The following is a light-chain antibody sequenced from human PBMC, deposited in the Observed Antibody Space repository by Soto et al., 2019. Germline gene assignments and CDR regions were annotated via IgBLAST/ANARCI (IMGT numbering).Light chain of an antibody. V-gene: IGKV1-39*01. Sequence: DIQMTQSPSSLSASVGDRVTITCRASQSISSYLNWYQQKPGKAPKLLIYAASSLQSGVPSRLRGSGSGTDFTLTISSLQPEDFATYYCQQSYSTVWTFGQGTKVEIK. J-gene: IGKJ1*01. CDR3: QQSYSTVWT. CDR1: QSISSY. CDR2: AAS.